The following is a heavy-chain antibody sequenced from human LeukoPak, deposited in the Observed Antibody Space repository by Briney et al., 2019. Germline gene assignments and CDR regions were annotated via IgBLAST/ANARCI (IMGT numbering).Heavy chain of an antibody. Sequence: PSQTLSLTCTVSGGSISSGSYFWRWIRQPAGKGLEWIGRIYTSGSTNYNPSLKSRVTISVDTSKNQFSLKLSSVTAADTAVYYCARDDWFGDYYYYMDVWGKGTTVTISS. D-gene: IGHD3-9*01. J-gene: IGHJ6*03. CDR3: ARDDWFGDYYYYMDV. CDR1: GGSISSGSYF. V-gene: IGHV4-61*02. CDR2: IYTSGST.